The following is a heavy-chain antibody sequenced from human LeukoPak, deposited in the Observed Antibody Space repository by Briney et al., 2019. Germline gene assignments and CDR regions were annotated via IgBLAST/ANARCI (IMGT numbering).Heavy chain of an antibody. V-gene: IGHV3-74*01. CDR2: VLSDGSRI. D-gene: IGHD6-19*01. J-gene: IGHJ3*02. Sequence: GGSLRLSCTASGFTFSGAWMTWVRQAPGKGVVWVSRVLSDGSRITYADSVKDRFTISRDNAKKTLYLEMDSLRAEDTAVYYCARVAVGGTRAFDIWGQGTTVTVSS. CDR3: ARVAVGGTRAFDI. CDR1: GFTFSGAW.